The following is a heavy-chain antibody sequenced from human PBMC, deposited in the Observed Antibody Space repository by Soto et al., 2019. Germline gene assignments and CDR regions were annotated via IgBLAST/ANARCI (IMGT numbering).Heavy chain of an antibody. CDR1: GGTFSSYA. J-gene: IGHJ6*02. Sequence: GTSVKVSCKASGGTFSSYAISWVRQAPGQGLEWMGGIIPIFGTANYAQKFQGRVTITADESTSTAYMELSSLRSEDTAVYYCARDPGAILGFNYYGMDVWGQGTTVTVSS. CDR3: ARDPGAILGFNYYGMDV. V-gene: IGHV1-69*13. CDR2: IIPIFGTA. D-gene: IGHD2-15*01.